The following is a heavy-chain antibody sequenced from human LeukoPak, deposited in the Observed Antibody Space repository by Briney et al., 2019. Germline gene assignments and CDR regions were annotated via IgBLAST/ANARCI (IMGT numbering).Heavy chain of an antibody. CDR2: ISGSGGST. CDR3: AREKKTEWTTGAFDM. D-gene: IGHD3-3*01. Sequence: PGGSLRLSCAASGFTFSSYAMSWVRQAPGKGLEWVSGISGSGGSTYYSDSVKGRFTMSRDNAQNALYLEMNSLRAEDTAVYYCAREKKTEWTTGAFDMWGQGTLVIVSS. CDR1: GFTFSSYA. J-gene: IGHJ3*02. V-gene: IGHV3-23*01.